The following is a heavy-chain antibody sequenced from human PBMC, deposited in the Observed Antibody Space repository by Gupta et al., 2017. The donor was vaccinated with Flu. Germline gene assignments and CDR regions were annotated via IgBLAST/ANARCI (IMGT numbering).Heavy chain of an antibody. CDR1: GYTFTRYD. CDR2: MNPDSGNT. V-gene: IGHV1-8*01. D-gene: IGHD4-11*01. J-gene: IGHJ2*01. CDR3: ARGDYSRYFDL. Sequence: QVQLVQSGAEVKKPGASVKVSCEASGYTFTRYDINWVRQATGQGLEWLGWMNPDSGNTGYAQKFQGRVTMTRNTVIRTAYLELSSLRSEDTAVYYCARGDYSRYFDLWGRGTLITVSS.